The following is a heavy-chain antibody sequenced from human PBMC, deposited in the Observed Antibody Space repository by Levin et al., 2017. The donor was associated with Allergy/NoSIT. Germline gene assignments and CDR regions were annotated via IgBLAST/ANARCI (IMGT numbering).Heavy chain of an antibody. CDR2: IFYSGST. Sequence: SETLSLTCTVSGGSMSRYYWSWIRQPPGKGLEWIGYIFYSGSTNYNPSLKSRVTISVDTSQNQFSLELSSVTAADTAVYYCARHGDYGNYFDYGMDVWGQGTTVTVSS. CDR3: ARHGDYGNYFDYGMDV. D-gene: IGHD4/OR15-4a*01. CDR1: GGSMSRYY. J-gene: IGHJ6*02. V-gene: IGHV4-59*08.